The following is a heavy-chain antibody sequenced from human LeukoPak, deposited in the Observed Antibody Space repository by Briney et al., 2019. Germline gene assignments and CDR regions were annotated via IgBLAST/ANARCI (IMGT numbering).Heavy chain of an antibody. CDR1: GGSISSYY. V-gene: IGHV4-59*12. D-gene: IGHD5-24*01. CDR3: ARERRARWLQFDAFDI. J-gene: IGHJ3*02. CDR2: IYYSGST. Sequence: SSETLSLTCTVSGGSISSYYWSWIRQPPGKGLEWIGYIYYSGSTNYNPSLKSRVTMSVDTSKNQFSLKLSSVTAADTAVYYCARERRARWLQFDAFDIWGQGTMVIVSS.